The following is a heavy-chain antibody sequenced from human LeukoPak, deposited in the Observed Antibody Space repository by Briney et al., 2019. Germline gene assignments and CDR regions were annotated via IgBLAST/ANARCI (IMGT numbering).Heavy chain of an antibody. V-gene: IGHV4-59*01. CDR2: IYYSGST. CDR3: ARVGARVYYGMDL. Sequence: SETLSLTCTGSGGSISSYYWSWIRQPPGKGLEWIGYIYYSGSTNYNPSLKSRVTISVDTSKNQFSLKLSSVTAADTAVYYCARVGARVYYGMDLWGQGTTVTVSS. CDR1: GGSISSYY. J-gene: IGHJ6*02. D-gene: IGHD1-26*01.